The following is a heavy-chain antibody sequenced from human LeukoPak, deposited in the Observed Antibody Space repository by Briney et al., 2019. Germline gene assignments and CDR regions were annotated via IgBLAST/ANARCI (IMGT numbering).Heavy chain of an antibody. CDR1: GFTFSDYY. CDR2: ISSSGSTI. Sequence: GGSLRLSCAASGFTFSDYYMSWIRQAPGKGLEWVSSISSSGSTIYKADSVKGRFTISRDNAKNSLYLQMNSLRAEDTDVYYCARTDDSDYQTYYFDYWGQGTLVTVS. CDR3: ARTDDSDYQTYYFDY. J-gene: IGHJ4*02. V-gene: IGHV3-11*01. D-gene: IGHD3-22*01.